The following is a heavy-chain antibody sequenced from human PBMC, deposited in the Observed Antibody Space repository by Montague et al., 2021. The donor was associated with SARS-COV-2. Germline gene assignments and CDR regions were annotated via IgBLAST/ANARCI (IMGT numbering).Heavy chain of an antibody. V-gene: IGHV4-34*01. D-gene: IGHD3-10*01. CDR1: GGSFSTYS. J-gene: IGHJ6*03. Sequence: SETLSLTCAVHGGSFSTYSWNWIRQPPGKGLEWIGEIHHGESTNYNPSLKSRVTISADTSKNQFSLKLTSVAAADTAVYYCARLGDGVVPSPTLGVGPYYSYYYMDVWGKGTTVTVSS. CDR2: IHHGEST. CDR3: ARLGDGVVPSPTLGVGPYYSYYYMDV.